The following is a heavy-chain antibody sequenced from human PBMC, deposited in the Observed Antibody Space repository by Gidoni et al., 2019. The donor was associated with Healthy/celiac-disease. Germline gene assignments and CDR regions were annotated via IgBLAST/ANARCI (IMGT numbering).Heavy chain of an antibody. CDR2: INPNSGGT. Sequence: QVQLVQSGAEVKKPGASVKVSCKASGYTFTGYYMHWVRQAPGQGLEWMGWINPNSGGTNYAQKFQGRVTMTRDTSISTAYMELSRLRSDDTAVYYCAREFLTRDLFGVDKTFYGMDVWGQGTTVTVSS. D-gene: IGHD3-3*01. CDR3: AREFLTRDLFGVDKTFYGMDV. CDR1: GYTFTGYY. V-gene: IGHV1-2*02. J-gene: IGHJ6*02.